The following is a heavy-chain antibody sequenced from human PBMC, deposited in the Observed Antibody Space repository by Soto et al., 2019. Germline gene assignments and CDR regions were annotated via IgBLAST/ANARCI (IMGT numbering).Heavy chain of an antibody. D-gene: IGHD6-13*01. CDR1: GFTFSSYG. J-gene: IGHJ6*02. CDR2: IWYDGSNK. V-gene: IGHV3-33*01. Sequence: QVQLVESGGGVVQPGRSLRLSCAASGFTFSSYGMHWVRQAPGKGLEWVAVIWYDGSNKYYADSVKGRFTISRDNSKNTLYLQMNSLRAEDTAVYYCARDAAATIYGMDVGGQGTTVTVSS. CDR3: ARDAAATIYGMDV.